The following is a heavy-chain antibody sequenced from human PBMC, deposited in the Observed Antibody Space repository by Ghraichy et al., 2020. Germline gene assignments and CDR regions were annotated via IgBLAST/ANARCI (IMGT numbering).Heavy chain of an antibody. D-gene: IGHD1/OR15-1a*01. CDR3: ATSNWNKISGAYYYYALDV. Sequence: ASVKVSCKTSGYTFTTYDINWVRQATGQGPEWMGWMNPNSGNKGYAQKFRGRVTMTRNTSISTAYMELSSLRSEDTAVYYCATSNWNKISGAYYYYALDVWGEGTTVTVAS. CDR2: MNPNSGNK. J-gene: IGHJ6*04. CDR1: GYTFTTYD. V-gene: IGHV1-8*01.